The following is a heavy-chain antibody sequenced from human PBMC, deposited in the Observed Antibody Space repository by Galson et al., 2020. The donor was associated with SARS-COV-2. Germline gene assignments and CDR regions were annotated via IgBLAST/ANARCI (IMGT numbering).Heavy chain of an antibody. Sequence: ASVKISCKTSGYSFTSNDISWVRQAPGHRLEWKGWIRANNGNADYAPKLKGRVTITTDISTSTAYMELRSVRTDDTAVYYCARDVLAERDAFDMWSQGTMDT. CDR1: GYSFTSND. CDR2: IRANNGNA. J-gene: IGHJ3*02. CDR3: ARDVLAERDAFDM. V-gene: IGHV1-18*04. D-gene: IGHD1-26*01.